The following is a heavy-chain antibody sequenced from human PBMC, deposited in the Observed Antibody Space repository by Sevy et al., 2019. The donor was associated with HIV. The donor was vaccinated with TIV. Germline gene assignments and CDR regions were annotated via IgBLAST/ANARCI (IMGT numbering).Heavy chain of an antibody. D-gene: IGHD6-13*01. V-gene: IGHV3-15*07. Sequence: GGSLRLSCVASGFTFTNAWMDWVRQAPGKGLEWVGRIKSKTDGETTAYAAPVKGRFSISRDDSKNTLYLQMNSLKTEDTAVYYCTTKAPIAAVGTDYWGHGTLVTVSS. CDR3: TTKAPIAAVGTDY. CDR2: IKSKTDGETT. J-gene: IGHJ4*01. CDR1: GFTFTNAW.